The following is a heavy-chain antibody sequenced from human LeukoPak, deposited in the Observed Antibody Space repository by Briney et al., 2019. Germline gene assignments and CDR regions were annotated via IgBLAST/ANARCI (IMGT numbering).Heavy chain of an antibody. CDR2: IIPILGIA. CDR1: GGTFSSYA. V-gene: IGHV1-69*04. D-gene: IGHD5-18*01. Sequence: SVKVSCKASGGTFSSYAISWVRQAPGQGLEWMGRIIPILGIASYAQKFQGRVTITADKSTSTAYMELSSLRSEDTAVYYCARGPWIQLWLIAFDIWGQGTMVTVSS. J-gene: IGHJ3*02. CDR3: ARGPWIQLWLIAFDI.